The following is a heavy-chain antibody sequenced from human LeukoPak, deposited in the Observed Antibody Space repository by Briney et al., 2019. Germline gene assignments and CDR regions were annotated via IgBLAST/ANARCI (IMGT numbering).Heavy chain of an antibody. CDR1: GFTFSSYG. CDR2: ISYDGSNK. J-gene: IGHJ4*02. CDR3: AKGGYSGSSHFDY. Sequence: GGSLRLSCAASGFTFSSYGMHWVRQAPGKGLEGVAVISYDGSNKYYADSVKGRFTISRDNSQNTLYLQMNSLRAEDTAVYYCAKGGYSGSSHFDYWGQGTLVTAFS. V-gene: IGHV3-30*18. D-gene: IGHD5-12*01.